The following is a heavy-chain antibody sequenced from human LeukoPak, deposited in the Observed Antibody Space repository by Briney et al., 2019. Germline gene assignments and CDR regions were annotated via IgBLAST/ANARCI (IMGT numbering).Heavy chain of an antibody. Sequence: SVKVTCKASGGTFSSYTISWVRQAPGQGLEWMGRIIPILGIANYAQKFQGRVTITADKSTSTAYMELSSLRSEDTAVYCCAREGIVVVVAAANWFDPWGQGTLVTVSS. D-gene: IGHD2-15*01. V-gene: IGHV1-69*04. CDR2: IIPILGIA. CDR1: GGTFSSYT. J-gene: IGHJ5*02. CDR3: AREGIVVVVAAANWFDP.